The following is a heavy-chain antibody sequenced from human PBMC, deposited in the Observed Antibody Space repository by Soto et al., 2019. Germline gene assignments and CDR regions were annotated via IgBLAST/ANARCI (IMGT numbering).Heavy chain of an antibody. J-gene: IGHJ3*01. CDR1: GRSIRCDY. CDR3: ARQRGLGYAFDV. Sequence: SETLSLTCTVSGRSIRCDYWTWIRPAPGKGLEWIGYIYYSGSTNYNPSLKSRVTIAVDTSKNHFSLKLSSVTAADMAVYYCARQRGLGYAFDVWGQGTMVTVSS. CDR2: IYYSGST. D-gene: IGHD3-9*01. V-gene: IGHV4-59*08.